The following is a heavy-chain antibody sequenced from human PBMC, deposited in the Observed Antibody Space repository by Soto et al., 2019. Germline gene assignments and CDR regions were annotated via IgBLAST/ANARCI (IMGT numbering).Heavy chain of an antibody. CDR1: GFTFSSYA. J-gene: IGHJ4*02. Sequence: QVQLVESGGGVVQPGRSLRLSCAASGFTFSSYAMHWVRQAPGKGLEWVAVISYDGSNKYYAYSVKGRFTISRDNSKNTLYLQMNSLRPEDTSVYYCARALMGIELAGYWGQGTLVTVSS. D-gene: IGHD6-13*01. CDR2: ISYDGSNK. V-gene: IGHV3-30-3*01. CDR3: ARALMGIELAGY.